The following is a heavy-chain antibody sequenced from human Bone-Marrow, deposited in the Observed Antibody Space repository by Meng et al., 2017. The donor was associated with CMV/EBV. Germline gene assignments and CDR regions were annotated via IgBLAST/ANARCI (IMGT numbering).Heavy chain of an antibody. CDR2: INHSGST. CDR1: GGSFSGYY. D-gene: IGHD2-2*01. Sequence: SETLSLTCAVYGGSFSGYYWSWIRQPPGKGLEWIGEINHSGSTNYNPSLKSRVTISVDTSKNQFSLKLTSLTAADTAVYYCARGRVPAALFDYWGQGTLVTVSS. J-gene: IGHJ4*02. CDR3: ARGRVPAALFDY. V-gene: IGHV4-34*01.